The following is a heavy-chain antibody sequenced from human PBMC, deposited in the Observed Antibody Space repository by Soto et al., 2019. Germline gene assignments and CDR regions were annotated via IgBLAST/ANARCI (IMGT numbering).Heavy chain of an antibody. CDR1: SASIGNSRFY. V-gene: IGHV4-39*01. CDR3: ARDYFDSSDYNTNWFDP. J-gene: IGHJ5*02. CDR2: IYHTGNA. Sequence: SETLSLACSITSASIGNSRFYWAWIRQPPGEGLEWIGSIYHTGNAYYNPSLKSRVTIFVDTSKNQFSLKLTSVTAADTALYYCARDYFDSSDYNTNWFDPWGQGTLVT. D-gene: IGHD3-22*01.